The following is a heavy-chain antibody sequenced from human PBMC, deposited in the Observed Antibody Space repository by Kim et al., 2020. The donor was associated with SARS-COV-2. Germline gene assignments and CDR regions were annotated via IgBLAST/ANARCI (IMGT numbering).Heavy chain of an antibody. V-gene: IGHV1-18*01. J-gene: IGHJ3*02. CDR2: ISAFTGQT. D-gene: IGHD2-2*01. CDR1: DDTLTNFG. CDR3: ARLEMTQQAFDM. Sequence: ASVKVSCQASDDTLTNFGIHWVRQAPGQGLEWVGGISAFTGQTKYAEKFQGRVTLTPDTSTSTAHMDLRSLTSDDTAVYYCARLEMTQQAFDMWTQGTMV.